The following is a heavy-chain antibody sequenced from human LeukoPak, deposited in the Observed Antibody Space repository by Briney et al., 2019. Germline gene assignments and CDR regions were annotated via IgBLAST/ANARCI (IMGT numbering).Heavy chain of an antibody. CDR3: ARDGGYCSSTSCYAGGWFDS. Sequence: PGGSLRLSCAASGFTFSSYEMNWVRQAPGKGLEWVSYISSSSSTIYYADSVKGRFTISRDNAKNSLYLQMNSLRAEDTAVYYCARDGGYCSSTSCYAGGWFDSWGQGTLVTVSS. D-gene: IGHD2-2*01. V-gene: IGHV3-48*01. CDR2: ISSSSSTI. CDR1: GFTFSSYE. J-gene: IGHJ5*01.